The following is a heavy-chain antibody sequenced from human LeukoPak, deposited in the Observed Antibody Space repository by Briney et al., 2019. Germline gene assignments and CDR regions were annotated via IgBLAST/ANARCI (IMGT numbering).Heavy chain of an antibody. D-gene: IGHD3-22*01. CDR1: GYTLTELS. V-gene: IGHV1-24*01. Sequence: ASVKVSCKVSGYTLTELSMHWVRQAPGKGLEWMGGFDPEDGETIYAQKFQGRVTMTEDTSTDTAYMELSSLRSEDTAVYYCATHYYDSSPEDLYYYYMDVWGKGTTVTVSS. CDR3: ATHYYDSSPEDLYYYYMDV. J-gene: IGHJ6*03. CDR2: FDPEDGET.